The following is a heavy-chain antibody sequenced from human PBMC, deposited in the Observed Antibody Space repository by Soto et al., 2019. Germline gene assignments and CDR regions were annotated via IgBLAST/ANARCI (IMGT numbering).Heavy chain of an antibody. J-gene: IGHJ6*02. CDR3: AHRSDILNGSPPHGMDV. CDR2: IYWDDDK. CDR1: GFSLSTSGVG. D-gene: IGHD3-9*01. V-gene: IGHV2-5*02. Sequence: QITLKESGTTLVKPTQTLTLTCTFSGFSLSTSGVGVGWIRQPPGKALEWLALIYWDDDKRYSPSLKSRLTITKDTSKNQVVLTMTNMNPVDTATYYCAHRSDILNGSPPHGMDVWGQGTTVTVSS.